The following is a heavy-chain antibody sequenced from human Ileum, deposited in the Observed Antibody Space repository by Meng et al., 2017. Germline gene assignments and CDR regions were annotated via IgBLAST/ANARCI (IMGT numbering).Heavy chain of an antibody. CDR1: GDSVPSNSAA. D-gene: IGHD2/OR15-2a*01. V-gene: IGHV6-1*01. CDR3: ARAPWHPTHTSISYFDY. J-gene: IGHJ4*02. CDR2: TYYRSKWYN. Sequence: SETLSLTCAISGDSVPSNSAAWNWIRQSPSRGLEWLGRTYYRSKWYNDYAVSVKSRITINPDTSKNQFSLQLNSVTPEDTAVYYCARAPWHPTHTSISYFDYWGQGTLVTVSS.